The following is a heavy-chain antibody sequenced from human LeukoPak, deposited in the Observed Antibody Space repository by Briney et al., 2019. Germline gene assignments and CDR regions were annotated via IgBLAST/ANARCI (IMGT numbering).Heavy chain of an antibody. D-gene: IGHD6-19*01. CDR1: GSTFSSYT. V-gene: IGHV3-21*01. J-gene: IGHJ3*02. Sequence: GGSLRLSCAASGSTFSSYTMNWVRQAPGKGLEWVSSISSSSYIYYADSVKGRFTISRDNAKNSLYLQVNSLGAEDTAVYYCARSTVAATVAFDIWGQGTMVTVSS. CDR3: ARSTVAATVAFDI. CDR2: ISSSSYI.